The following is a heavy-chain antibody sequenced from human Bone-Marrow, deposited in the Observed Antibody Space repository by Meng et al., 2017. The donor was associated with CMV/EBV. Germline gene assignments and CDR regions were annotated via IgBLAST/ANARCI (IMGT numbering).Heavy chain of an antibody. D-gene: IGHD3-3*01. V-gene: IGHV1-18*01. CDR1: GYTFTSYG. CDR3: ARSTYYDFWSDYKTADY. CDR2: ISAYNGNT. Sequence: ASVKVSCKASGYTFTSYGISWVRQAPGQGLEWMGWISAYNGNTNYAQKLQGRVTMTTDTSISTAYMELSSLRSEDTAVYYCARSTYYDFWSDYKTADYWGQGTLVTFSS. J-gene: IGHJ4*02.